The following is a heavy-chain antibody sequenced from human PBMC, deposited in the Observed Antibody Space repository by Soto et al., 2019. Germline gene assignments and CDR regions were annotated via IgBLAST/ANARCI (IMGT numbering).Heavy chain of an antibody. CDR1: AASISSGTYC. Sequence: PSETLSLTCTVSAASISSGTYCWGWIRQPPGKGLEWIGGISDSENTYYNPSLKSRITMSIDTSKKQFSLRLSSVTASDTAVYYCARMNSGYDSFVFDYWGQGTLVT. J-gene: IGHJ4*02. V-gene: IGHV4-39*01. CDR3: ARMNSGYDSFVFDY. D-gene: IGHD5-12*01. CDR2: ISDSENT.